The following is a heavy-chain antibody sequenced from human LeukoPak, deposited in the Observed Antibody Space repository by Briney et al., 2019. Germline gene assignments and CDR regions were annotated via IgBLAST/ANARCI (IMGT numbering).Heavy chain of an antibody. V-gene: IGHV1-8*01. CDR1: GYTFTSYD. D-gene: IGHD6-13*01. CDR2: MNPNSGNT. CDR3: ARAFRNRVSPNY. Sequence: ASVKVSCKASGYTFTSYDINWVRQDTGQGLEWMGWMNPNSGNTGYAQKFQGRVTMTRNTSISTAYMELSSLRSEDTAVYYCARAFRNRVSPNYWGQGTLVTVSS. J-gene: IGHJ4*02.